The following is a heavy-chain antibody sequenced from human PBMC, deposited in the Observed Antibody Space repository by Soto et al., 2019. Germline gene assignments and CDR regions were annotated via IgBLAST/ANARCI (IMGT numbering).Heavy chain of an antibody. J-gene: IGHJ6*02. CDR2: ISYDGSNK. V-gene: IGHV3-30*18. CDR1: VFTFSSYG. D-gene: IGHD6-13*01. Sequence: WWSLRLSCSASVFTFSSYGMHWVRQAPGKGLEWVAVISYDGSNKYYADSVKGRFTISRDNSKNTLYLQMNSLRAEDTAVYYCAKGGYSSSWYAYYYYYYGMDVWGQGTTVTVSS. CDR3: AKGGYSSSWYAYYYYYYGMDV.